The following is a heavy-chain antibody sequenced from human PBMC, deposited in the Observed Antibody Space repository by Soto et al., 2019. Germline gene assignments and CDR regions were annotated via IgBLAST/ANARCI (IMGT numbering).Heavy chain of an antibody. J-gene: IGHJ5*02. D-gene: IGHD2-2*01. Sequence: PGGSLRLSCAASGFTFSDYYMSWIRQAPGKGLEWVSYISSSGSTIYYADSVKGRFTISRDNAKNSLYLQMNSLRAEDTAVYYCARGSGYCSSTSCYNWFDPWGQGTLVTVSS. CDR3: ARGSGYCSSTSCYNWFDP. V-gene: IGHV3-11*01. CDR2: ISSSGSTI. CDR1: GFTFSDYY.